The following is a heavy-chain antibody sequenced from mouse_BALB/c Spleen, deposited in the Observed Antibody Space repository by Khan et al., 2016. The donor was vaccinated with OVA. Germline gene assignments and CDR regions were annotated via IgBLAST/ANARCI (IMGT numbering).Heavy chain of an antibody. D-gene: IGHD2-14*01. V-gene: IGHV9-4*02. CDR1: GYTFTTAG. CDR2: INTHSGVP. Sequence: QVQLQQSGPELKKPGETVRISCKASGYTFTTAGMQWVQKMPGKGLKWIGWINTHSGVPKYAEDFKGRFVFSLETSASTAYLQITNLKNEDTATYFCARRGAACYRNDGGAMDAWGQGTSVSVSS. J-gene: IGHJ4*01. CDR3: ARRGAACYRNDGGAMDA.